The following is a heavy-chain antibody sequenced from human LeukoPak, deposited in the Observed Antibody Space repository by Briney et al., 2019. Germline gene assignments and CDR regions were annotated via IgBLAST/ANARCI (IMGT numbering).Heavy chain of an antibody. CDR3: ARERYGSGSYSSYNWSDP. D-gene: IGHD3-10*01. Sequence: ASVKVSCKASGYTFTGYYMHWVRQAPGQGLEWMGWINPNSGGTNYAQKFQGRVTMTRDTSISTAYMELSRLRSDDTAVYYCARERYGSGSYSSYNWSDPWGQGTLVTVSS. CDR2: INPNSGGT. CDR1: GYTFTGYY. V-gene: IGHV1-2*02. J-gene: IGHJ5*02.